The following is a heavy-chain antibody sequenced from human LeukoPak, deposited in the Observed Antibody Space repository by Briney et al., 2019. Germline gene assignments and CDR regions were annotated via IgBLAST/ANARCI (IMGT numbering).Heavy chain of an antibody. CDR3: AKSLIAARYCDY. J-gene: IGHJ4*02. V-gene: IGHV3-23*01. CDR1: GFTFSSYA. CDR2: ISGSGGST. Sequence: GGSLRLSCAASGFTFSSYAMSWVRQAPGKGLEWVSAISGSGGSTYYADSVKGRFTISRDNPKNTLYLQMNSLRAEDTAVYYCAKSLIAARYCDYWGQGTLVTVSS. D-gene: IGHD6-6*01.